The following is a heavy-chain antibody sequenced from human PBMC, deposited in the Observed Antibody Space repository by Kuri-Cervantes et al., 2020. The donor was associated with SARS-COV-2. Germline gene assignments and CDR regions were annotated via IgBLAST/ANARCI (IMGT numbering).Heavy chain of an antibody. J-gene: IGHJ4*02. CDR3: TTLIDY. CDR2: VRGKANNYAT. CDR1: GFTFSDAW. V-gene: IGHV3-73*01. Sequence: GESLKISCVGSGFTFSDAWMSWVRQAPGKGLEWVGRVRGKANNYATAYAASVKGRFTISRDDSKNMAYLQMNSLKTEDTAVYYCTTLIDYWGQGALVTVSS.